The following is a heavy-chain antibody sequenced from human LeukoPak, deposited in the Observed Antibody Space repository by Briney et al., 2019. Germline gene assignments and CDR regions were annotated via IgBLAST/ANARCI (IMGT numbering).Heavy chain of an antibody. CDR2: IIPILGIA. Sequence: SVKVSCKASGGTFSSYAISWVRQAPGQGLEWMGRIIPILGIANYAQKFQGRVTTTADKSTSTAYMELSSLRSEDTAVYYCARAGGYNWFDPWGQGTLVTVSS. J-gene: IGHJ5*02. CDR3: ARAGGYNWFDP. V-gene: IGHV1-69*04. CDR1: GGTFSSYA. D-gene: IGHD3-10*01.